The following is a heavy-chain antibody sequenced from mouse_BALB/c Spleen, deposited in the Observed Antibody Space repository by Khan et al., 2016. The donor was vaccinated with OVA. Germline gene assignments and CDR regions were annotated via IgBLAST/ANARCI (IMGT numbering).Heavy chain of an antibody. CDR3: ARAYYGNYGEAMDY. CDR1: GFSLTGYG. V-gene: IGHV2-6-7*01. CDR2: IWGDGST. Sequence: VQLKQSGPGLVAPSQSLSITCTVSGFSLTGYGVNWVRQPPGKGLEWLGMIWGDGSTDYNSALKSRLSLSKDNSKSQVFLKMNSLQTDDTARYYCARAYYGNYGEAMDYWGQGTSVTGSS. J-gene: IGHJ4*01. D-gene: IGHD2-10*01.